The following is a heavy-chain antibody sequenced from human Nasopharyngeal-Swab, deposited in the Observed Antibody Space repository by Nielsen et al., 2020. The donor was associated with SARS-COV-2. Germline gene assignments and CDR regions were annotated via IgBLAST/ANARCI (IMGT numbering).Heavy chain of an antibody. CDR3: ARDDYDSSGYRWFDP. CDR1: GFTFSDYY. V-gene: IGHV3-11*04. CDR2: ISSSGSTI. Sequence: GESLKISCAASGFTFSDYYMSWIRQAPGKGLEWVSYISSSGSTIYYADSVKGRFTISRDNAKNSLYLQMNSLRAEDTAVHYCARDDYDSSGYRWFDPWGQGTLVTVSS. D-gene: IGHD3-22*01. J-gene: IGHJ5*02.